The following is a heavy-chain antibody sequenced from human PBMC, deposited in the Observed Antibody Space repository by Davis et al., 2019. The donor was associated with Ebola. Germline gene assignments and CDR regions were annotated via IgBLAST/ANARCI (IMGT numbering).Heavy chain of an antibody. Sequence: GESLKISCAASGFTFTSYAMNWVRQAPGRGLEWVSGIGGTDGRTYYADSVKGRFTISRDNSKNTLYLQMNSLNTDDTATYYCAKGGSSWSRFDSWGQGTLVTVSP. D-gene: IGHD6-13*01. CDR1: GFTFTSYA. J-gene: IGHJ4*02. V-gene: IGHV3-23*01. CDR3: AKGGSSWSRFDS. CDR2: IGGTDGRT.